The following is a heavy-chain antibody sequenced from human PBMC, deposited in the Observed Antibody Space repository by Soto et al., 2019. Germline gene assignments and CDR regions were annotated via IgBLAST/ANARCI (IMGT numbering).Heavy chain of an antibody. V-gene: IGHV1-46*01. CDR1: GYTFTSYY. D-gene: IGHD3-3*01. CDR3: ARDRPYDFWSGYPFDY. Sequence: ASVKVSCKASGYTFTSYYMHWVRQAPGQGLEWMGIINPSGGSTSYAQKLQGRVTMTTDTSTSTAYMELRSLRSDDTAVYYCARDRPYDFWSGYPFDYWGQGTLVTVSS. CDR2: INPSGGST. J-gene: IGHJ4*02.